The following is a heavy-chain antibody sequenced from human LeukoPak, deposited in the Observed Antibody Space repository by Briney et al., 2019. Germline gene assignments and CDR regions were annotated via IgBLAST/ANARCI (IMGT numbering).Heavy chain of an antibody. CDR3: AKSGGSGTYPNWFDS. V-gene: IGHV4-34*01. J-gene: IGHJ5*01. D-gene: IGHD3-10*01. Sequence: SETLSLTCAVYGGSFSGYYWSWIRQPPGKGLEWIGEINHSGSTNYNPSLKSRVTISVDTSKNQFSLKLSSVTAEDTAVYYCAKSGGSGTYPNWFDSWGQGTLVTVSS. CDR2: INHSGST. CDR1: GGSFSGYY.